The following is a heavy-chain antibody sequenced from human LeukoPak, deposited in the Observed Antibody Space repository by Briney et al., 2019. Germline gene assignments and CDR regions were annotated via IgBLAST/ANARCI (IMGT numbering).Heavy chain of an antibody. V-gene: IGHV4-39*01. CDR1: GGSISSSRYY. J-gene: IGHJ4*02. CDR2: IYYTGST. Sequence: PSETLSLTCTVSGGSISSSRYYWGSIRQPPGKGLEWLVSIYYTGSTYYNPSLKSRVTVSVNTSKNQFSLKLNSVTAADTAVYYCVRHDLIGITGGNFDYWGQGTLVSVSS. D-gene: IGHD1-14*01. CDR3: VRHDLIGITGGNFDY.